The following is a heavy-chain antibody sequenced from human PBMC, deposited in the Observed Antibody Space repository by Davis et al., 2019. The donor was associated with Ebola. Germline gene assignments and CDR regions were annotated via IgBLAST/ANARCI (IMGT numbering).Heavy chain of an antibody. D-gene: IGHD2-15*01. CDR3: ARAGGYCSGGSCYSSDAFDI. V-gene: IGHV3-21*01. J-gene: IGHJ3*02. CDR2: ISSSSSYI. Sequence: GESLKISCAASGFTFSSYAMHWVRQAPGKGLEWVSSISSSSSYIYYADSVKGRFTISRDNAKNSLYLQMNSLRAEDTAVYYCARAGGYCSGGSCYSSDAFDIWGQGTMVTVSS. CDR1: GFTFSSYA.